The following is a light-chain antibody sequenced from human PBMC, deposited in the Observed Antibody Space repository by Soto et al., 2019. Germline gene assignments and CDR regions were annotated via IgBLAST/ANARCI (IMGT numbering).Light chain of an antibody. CDR3: QSYDSSLSGYV. CDR2: ANI. Sequence: QSVLTQSPSVSGAPGQRVTISCTGSSSNIGAGYDVHWYQQLPGTAPKLLIFANINRPSGVPDRFSGSKSGTSASLAITGLRAEDEADYYCQSYDSSLSGYVFGTG. CDR1: SSNIGAGYD. V-gene: IGLV1-40*01. J-gene: IGLJ1*01.